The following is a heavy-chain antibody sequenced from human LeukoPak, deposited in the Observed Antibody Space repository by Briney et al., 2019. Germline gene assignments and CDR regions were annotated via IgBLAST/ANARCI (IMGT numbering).Heavy chain of an antibody. V-gene: IGHV3-23*01. CDR3: AKDQGTAIFGMIIPDWYFDL. Sequence: PGGSLRLSCAAPGFTFSSYAMNWVPQAPGKGLEWVSSISGGSNNINYAGSVKGRFTTSRDNSQNTLYLQMNSLRADDTAVYYCAKDQGTAIFGMIIPDWYFDLWGRGTLVTVSS. J-gene: IGHJ2*01. D-gene: IGHD3-3*01. CDR1: GFTFSSYA. CDR2: ISGGSNNI.